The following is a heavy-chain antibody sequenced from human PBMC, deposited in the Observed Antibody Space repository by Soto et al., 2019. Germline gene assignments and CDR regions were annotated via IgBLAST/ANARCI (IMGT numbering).Heavy chain of an antibody. D-gene: IGHD3-22*01. CDR1: GFTFSSYS. Sequence: PGGSLRLSCEASGFTFSSYSMNWVRQDKGKGLEWVSSISSSGTYIYYADSVKGRFTISRDNAKNSLYLQMNSLRAEDTTVYYCARASYYYDGSGYHGYWGQGTLVTVSS. CDR3: ARASYYYDGSGYHGY. V-gene: IGHV3-21*01. J-gene: IGHJ4*02. CDR2: ISSSGTYI.